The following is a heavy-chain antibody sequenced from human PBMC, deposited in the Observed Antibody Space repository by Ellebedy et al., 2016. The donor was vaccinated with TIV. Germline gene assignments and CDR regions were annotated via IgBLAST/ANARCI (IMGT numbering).Heavy chain of an antibody. V-gene: IGHV4-34*01. J-gene: IGHJ4*02. Sequence: MPSETLSLTCAVYGGSFSDSYWGWIRQPPGKGLEWIGEITHSGSTNYNPSLKSRVTISVDTSKNQFSLNLSSVTAADTAVYYCARGLARDYWGQGTLVTVSS. CDR1: GGSFSDSY. CDR3: ARGLARDY. CDR2: ITHSGST.